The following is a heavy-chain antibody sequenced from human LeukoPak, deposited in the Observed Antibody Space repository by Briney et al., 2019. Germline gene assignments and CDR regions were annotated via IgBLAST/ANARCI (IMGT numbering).Heavy chain of an antibody. V-gene: IGHV4-4*02. CDR2: VNLQGST. CDR1: GGSISNTNW. D-gene: IGHD4-17*01. Sequence: SETLSLTCGVSGGSISNTNWWTWVRQPPGKGLEWIGEVNLQGSTNYNPSLKSRVAISVDKSENHISLKLTSVTAADTAVYYCARLHGDRFPYWYFDLWGRGTLVTVSS. J-gene: IGHJ2*01. CDR3: ARLHGDRFPYWYFDL.